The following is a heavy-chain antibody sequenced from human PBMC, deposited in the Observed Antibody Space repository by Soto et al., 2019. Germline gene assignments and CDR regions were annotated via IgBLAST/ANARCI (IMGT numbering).Heavy chain of an antibody. CDR3: ARDPDYYDSSDYLDY. CDR2: ISSSGSTI. CDR1: GFTFSSYE. V-gene: IGHV3-48*03. J-gene: IGHJ4*02. D-gene: IGHD3-22*01. Sequence: GGSLGLSFASSGFTFSSYEMNWFRQYPGKGLEWVSYISSSGSTIYYADTVKGRFTISRDNAKNSLYLQMNSLRAEDTAVYYCARDPDYYDSSDYLDYWGQGTLVTVSS.